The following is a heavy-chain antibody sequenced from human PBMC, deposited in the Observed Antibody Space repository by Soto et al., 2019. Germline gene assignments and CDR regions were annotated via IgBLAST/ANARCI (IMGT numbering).Heavy chain of an antibody. V-gene: IGHV1-18*01. J-gene: IGHJ4*02. CDR2: ISAYNGNT. CDR3: ARDKSPWLSTPFFDY. CDR1: GYTFTSYG. D-gene: IGHD6-19*01. Sequence: ASVKVSCKASGYTFTSYGISWVRQAPGEGLEWMGWISAYNGNTNYAQKLQGRVTMTTDTSTSTAYMELRSLRSDDTAVYYCARDKSPWLSTPFFDYWGQGTLVTVSS.